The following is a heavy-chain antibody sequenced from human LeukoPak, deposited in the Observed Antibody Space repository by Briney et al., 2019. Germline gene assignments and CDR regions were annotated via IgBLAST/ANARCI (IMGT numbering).Heavy chain of an antibody. V-gene: IGHV3-7*01. J-gene: IGHJ6*03. CDR3: ARDWKDTAMAYYYYYYMDV. Sequence: GGSLRLSCAASGFTFSSYWMSWVRQAPGKGLEWVANIKQDGSEKYYVDSVKGRFTISRDNAKNSLYLQMNSLRAEDTAVYYCARDWKDTAMAYYYYYYMDVWGKGTTVTVSS. D-gene: IGHD5-18*01. CDR2: IKQDGSEK. CDR1: GFTFSSYW.